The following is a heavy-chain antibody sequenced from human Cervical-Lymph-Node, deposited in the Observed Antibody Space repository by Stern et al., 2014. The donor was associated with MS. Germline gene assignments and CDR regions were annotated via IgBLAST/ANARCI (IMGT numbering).Heavy chain of an antibody. J-gene: IGHJ5*02. D-gene: IGHD3-10*01. CDR3: ARSGLGGAVGS. V-gene: IGHV1-46*04. Sequence: VQLVESGAEVKQPGASVKVSCKTSGYSFTRSDIHWVRQAPGQGLEWMGLIVPGDGTKTYAQTWQGRVSMTRDTSATTAYLELRSLRSEDTAVYYCARSGLGGAVGSWGQGTLVTVSA. CDR1: GYSFTRSD. CDR2: IVPGDGTK.